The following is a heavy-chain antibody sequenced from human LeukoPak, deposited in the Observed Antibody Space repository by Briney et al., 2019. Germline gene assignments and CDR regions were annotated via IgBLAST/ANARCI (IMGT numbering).Heavy chain of an antibody. CDR3: ASLDKGNDVVFDY. CDR2: INPNSGGT. CDR1: GYTFTGYY. V-gene: IGHV1-2*02. D-gene: IGHD1-1*01. Sequence: ASVKVSCKASGYTFTGYYMHWVRQAPGQGLEWMGWINPNSGGTIYAQKFQGRVTMTRDTSISTAYMELSRLRSDDTAVYYCASLDKGNDVVFDYWGQGTLVTVSS. J-gene: IGHJ4*02.